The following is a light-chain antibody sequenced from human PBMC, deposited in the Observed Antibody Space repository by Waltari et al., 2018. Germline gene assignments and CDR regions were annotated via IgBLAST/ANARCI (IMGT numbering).Light chain of an antibody. V-gene: IGKV1-5*03. J-gene: IGKJ2*01. CDR3: QQYESYSFT. CDR2: KVS. CDR1: QTITTS. Sequence: DIQRTQAPSTLSASLGDRVTITCRASQTITTSLAWYHQKPGSAPKFLIHKVSSLQSGVPSRFSGSGFGTEFTLTINSLQPDDFATYYCQQYESYSFTFGQGTKLEMK.